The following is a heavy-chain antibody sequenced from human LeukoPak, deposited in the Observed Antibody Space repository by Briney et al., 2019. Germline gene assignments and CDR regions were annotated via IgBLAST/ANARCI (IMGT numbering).Heavy chain of an antibody. CDR2: ISSSSSYI. D-gene: IGHD3-10*01. CDR3: PREAYYYGSGSYWDFDY. V-gene: IGHV3-21*01. J-gene: IGHJ4*02. CDR1: GFTFSSYS. Sequence: PGGSLRLSCAASGFTFSSYSMNWVRQAPGKGLEWVSSISSSSSYIYYADSVKGRFTISRDNAKNSLYLQMNSLRAEDTAVYYCPREAYYYGSGSYWDFDYWGQGTLVTVSS.